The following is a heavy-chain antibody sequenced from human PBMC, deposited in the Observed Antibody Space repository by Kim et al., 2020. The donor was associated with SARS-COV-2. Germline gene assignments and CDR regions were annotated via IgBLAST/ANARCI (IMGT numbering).Heavy chain of an antibody. CDR1: GFTFSSYG. V-gene: IGHV3-33*01. Sequence: GGSLRLSCAASGFTFSSYGMHWVHQAPGKGLEWVAVIWYDGSNKYYADSVKGRFTISRDNSKNTLYLQMNSLRAEDTAVYYCARGRYCSSTSCHISDAFDIWGQGTMVTVSS. D-gene: IGHD2-2*02. J-gene: IGHJ3*02. CDR3: ARGRYCSSTSCHISDAFDI. CDR2: IWYDGSNK.